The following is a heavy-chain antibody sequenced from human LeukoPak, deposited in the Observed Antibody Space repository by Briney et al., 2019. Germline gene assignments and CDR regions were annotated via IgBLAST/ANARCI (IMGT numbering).Heavy chain of an antibody. Sequence: PGRFLRLSCAASGFTFDDYAMHWVRQAPGKGLEWVSGISWNSGSIGYADSVKGRFTISRDNAKNSLYLQMNSLRAEDTALYYCAKSSGYCSGGSCYSSDYWGQGTLVTVSS. D-gene: IGHD2-15*01. J-gene: IGHJ4*02. V-gene: IGHV3-9*01. CDR3: AKSSGYCSGGSCYSSDY. CDR1: GFTFDDYA. CDR2: ISWNSGSI.